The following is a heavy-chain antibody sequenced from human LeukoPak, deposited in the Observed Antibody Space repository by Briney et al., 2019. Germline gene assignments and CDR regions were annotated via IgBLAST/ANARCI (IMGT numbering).Heavy chain of an antibody. D-gene: IGHD3-10*01. CDR2: INPNSGGT. Sequence: ASVKVSCKASGYTFTGYYMHWVRQAPGQGLEWMGWINPNSGGTNYAQKFQGRVTMTRDTSISTAYMELSRLRSNDTAVYYCARPWGLWFGEFPYLYWGQGTLVTVSS. J-gene: IGHJ4*02. V-gene: IGHV1-2*02. CDR1: GYTFTGYY. CDR3: ARPWGLWFGEFPYLY.